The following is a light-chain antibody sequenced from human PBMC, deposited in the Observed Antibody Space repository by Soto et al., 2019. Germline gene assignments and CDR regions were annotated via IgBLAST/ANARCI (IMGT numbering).Light chain of an antibody. V-gene: IGKV1-5*03. CDR1: QSISTW. Sequence: DIQMTQSPSTLSASVGDRVTITCRASQSISTWLAWYQQKPGKAPKVLIYKTSSLERGVPSRFSGSGSGTEFTLTISSLQPDDFATYYCQQYYDFWTFGQGTKVEIK. CDR2: KTS. CDR3: QQYYDFWT. J-gene: IGKJ1*01.